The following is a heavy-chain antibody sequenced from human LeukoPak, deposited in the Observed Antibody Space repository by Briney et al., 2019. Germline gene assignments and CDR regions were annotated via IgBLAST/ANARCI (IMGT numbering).Heavy chain of an antibody. Sequence: SETLSLTCAVYGGSFSGYYWSWIRQPPGKGLEWIGEINHSGSTNYNPSLKSRVTISVDTSKNQLSLQLNSVTPEDTAVYYCARDGGVSHYYGLRGTSVDYYYYMDVWGKGTTVTVSS. CDR3: ARDGGVSHYYGLRGTSVDYYYYMDV. J-gene: IGHJ6*03. D-gene: IGHD3-10*01. V-gene: IGHV4-34*01. CDR1: GGSFSGYY. CDR2: INHSGST.